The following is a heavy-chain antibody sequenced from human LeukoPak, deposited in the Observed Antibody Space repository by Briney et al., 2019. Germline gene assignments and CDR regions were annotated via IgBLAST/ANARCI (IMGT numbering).Heavy chain of an antibody. Sequence: ASVKVSCKASGYTFTSYYMHWVRQAPGQGLEWMGIINPSGGSTSYAQKFQGRVTMTEDTSTDTAYMELSSLRSEDTAVYYCATASTLWSASFDYWGQGTLVTVSS. D-gene: IGHD3-16*01. CDR2: INPSGGST. CDR3: ATASTLWSASFDY. J-gene: IGHJ4*02. V-gene: IGHV1-46*01. CDR1: GYTFTSYY.